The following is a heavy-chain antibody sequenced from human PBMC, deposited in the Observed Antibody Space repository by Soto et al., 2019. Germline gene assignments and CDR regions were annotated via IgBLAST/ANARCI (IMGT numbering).Heavy chain of an antibody. V-gene: IGHV4-34*01. CDR3: ARGPFSGITMVRFFDY. Sequence: SETLSLTCAVYGGSFSGYYWSWIRQPPGKGLEWIGEINHSGSTNYNPSLKSRVTISVDTSKNQFSLKLSSVTAADTAVYYCARGPFSGITMVRFFDYWGQEPWSPSPQ. CDR2: INHSGST. D-gene: IGHD3-10*01. J-gene: IGHJ4*01. CDR1: GGSFSGYY.